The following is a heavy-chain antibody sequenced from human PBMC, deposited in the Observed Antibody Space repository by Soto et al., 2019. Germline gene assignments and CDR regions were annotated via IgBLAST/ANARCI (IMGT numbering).Heavy chain of an antibody. J-gene: IGHJ6*02. Sequence: ASVKVSCKASGATFSSYAISRVRQAPGQGLEWMGGIIPIFRTANYAQKFEGRVALTADESTSTAYMGLWIVGSEDTAVYSCASGVVATETLYYYLEGLDNGGQETTLTVSS. CDR2: IIPIFRTA. CDR1: GATFSSYA. D-gene: IGHD5-12*01. V-gene: IGHV1-69*13. CDR3: ASGVVATETLYYYLEGLDN.